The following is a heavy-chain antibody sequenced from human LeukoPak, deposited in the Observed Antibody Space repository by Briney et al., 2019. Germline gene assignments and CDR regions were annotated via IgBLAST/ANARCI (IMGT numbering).Heavy chain of an antibody. CDR1: GSNVTYNY. CDR3: ARTSYYYDMDV. CDR2: IDSGGTT. J-gene: IGHJ6*02. V-gene: IGHV3-53*04. Sequence: PGGSLRLSCAASGSNVTYNYMTWVRQAPGKGLEWVSLIDSGGTTYYADSLEGRFTISRHTSNNTLFLQMNSLRPEDTAVYYCARTSYYYDMDVWGQGTTVTVSS.